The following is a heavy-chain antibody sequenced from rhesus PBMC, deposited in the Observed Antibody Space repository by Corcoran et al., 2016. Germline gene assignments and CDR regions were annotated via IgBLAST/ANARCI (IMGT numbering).Heavy chain of an antibody. D-gene: IGHD4-29*01. CDR1: GGSISGYY. CDR3: ARTYGSSYYWYFDI. Sequence: QVQLQESGPGVVKPSETLSLTCAVSGGSISGYYLWSRIREPPGKGLEWTGYIGGSSGSTNYNPSLKHRVTISKDTSKNQFSLKLSSVTAADTAVYYCARTYGSSYYWYFDIWGPGTPITISS. V-gene: IGHV4-127*01. CDR2: IGGSSGST. J-gene: IGHJ2*01.